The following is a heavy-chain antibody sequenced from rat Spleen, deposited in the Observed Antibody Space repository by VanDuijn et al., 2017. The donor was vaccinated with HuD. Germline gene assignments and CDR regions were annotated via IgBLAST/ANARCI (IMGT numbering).Heavy chain of an antibody. Sequence: EVQLVESGGGLVQPGRSMKLSCAASGFTFSNYGLAWVRQAPKKGLEWVATISYDGSSTYYRDSVKGRFTISRDNAKSTLYLQMDSLRSEDTATYYCARRHYGYTDYFDYWGQGVMVPVSS. J-gene: IGHJ2*01. CDR3: ARRHYGYTDYFDY. CDR2: ISYDGSST. CDR1: GFTFSNYG. V-gene: IGHV5-29*01. D-gene: IGHD1-11*01.